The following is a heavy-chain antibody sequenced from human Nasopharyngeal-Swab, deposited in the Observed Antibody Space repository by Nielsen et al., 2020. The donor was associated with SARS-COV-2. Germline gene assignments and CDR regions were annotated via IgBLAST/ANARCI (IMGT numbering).Heavy chain of an antibody. CDR1: GDSITSSSYS. Sequence: GSLRLSCIVSGDSITSSSYSWGWIRQPPGKGLEYIGSVINHGTPDYNPSLKSRVSMSVDTSKNQFSLNLNSVTAADAAVYFCARQRPHSPGHKNGFDVWGQGTLVTVSS. J-gene: IGHJ4*02. V-gene: IGHV4-39*01. CDR3: ARQRPHSPGHKNGFDV. CDR2: VINHGTP. D-gene: IGHD1-1*01.